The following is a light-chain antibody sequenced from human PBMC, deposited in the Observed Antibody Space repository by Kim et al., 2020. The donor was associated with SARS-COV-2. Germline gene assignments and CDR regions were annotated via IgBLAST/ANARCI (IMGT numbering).Light chain of an antibody. V-gene: IGKV1-5*03. CDR3: QQYNTHSRT. Sequence: DIQMTQSPSTLSASVGDTVTITCRASQSINSWLAWYQQKPGKAPKLLIYKASNLEGGVPSRFSGSGSGTVFTLTISSLQPDDFATYYCQQYNTHSRTFGQGTKVDIK. CDR2: KAS. J-gene: IGKJ1*01. CDR1: QSINSW.